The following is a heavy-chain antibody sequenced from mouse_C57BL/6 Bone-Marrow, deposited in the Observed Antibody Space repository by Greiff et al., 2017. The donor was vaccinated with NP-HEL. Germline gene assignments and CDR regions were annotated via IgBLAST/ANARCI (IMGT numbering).Heavy chain of an antibody. CDR1: GYSFTGYF. D-gene: IGHD1-1*01. Sequence: VQLQQSGPELVKPGDSVKISCKASGYSFTGYFMNWVMQSHGKSLEWIGRINPYNGDTFYNQKFKGKATLTVDKASSTAHMELRSLTSEDSAVYYCARGLLRSLFDYWGQGTTLTVSS. CDR3: ARGLLRSLFDY. CDR2: INPYNGDT. J-gene: IGHJ2*01. V-gene: IGHV1-20*01.